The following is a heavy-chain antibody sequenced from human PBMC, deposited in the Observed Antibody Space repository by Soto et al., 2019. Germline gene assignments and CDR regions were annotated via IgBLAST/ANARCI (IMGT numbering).Heavy chain of an antibody. CDR3: ARDAGGVIVGTFYFDY. Sequence: GASVKVSCKASGYIFTSYAIHWVRQAPGQRLEWMGRINTGNGNTKYSQNFQGRVTITRDTSATTAYMELSSLTSEDTAVYYCARDAGGVIVGTFYFDYWGQGTLVTVSS. V-gene: IGHV1-3*04. J-gene: IGHJ4*02. D-gene: IGHD1-26*01. CDR1: GYIFTSYA. CDR2: INTGNGNT.